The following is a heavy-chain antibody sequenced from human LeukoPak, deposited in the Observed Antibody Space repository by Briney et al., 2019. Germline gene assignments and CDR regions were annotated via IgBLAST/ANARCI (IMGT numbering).Heavy chain of an antibody. Sequence: GESLKISCKGSGYSFSKYWIGWVRQMPGKGLEWTGITYPGDSDTRYNSSFQGQVTISSDKSINTAYLHWSSLKASDTAVYYCARRDYYDSSGTYDGGAFDIWGQGTMVTVSS. V-gene: IGHV5-51*01. CDR3: ARRDYYDSSGTYDGGAFDI. CDR1: GYSFSKYW. D-gene: IGHD3-22*01. CDR2: TYPGDSDT. J-gene: IGHJ3*02.